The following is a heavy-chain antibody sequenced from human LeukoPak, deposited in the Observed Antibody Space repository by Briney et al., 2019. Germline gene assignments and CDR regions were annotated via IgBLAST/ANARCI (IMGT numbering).Heavy chain of an antibody. D-gene: IGHD6-19*01. Sequence: GGSLRLSCAASGFTFSSYGMHWVRQAPGKGLEWVAFIRYDGSNKYYADSVKGRFTISRDNSKNTLYLQMNSLRAEDTAVYYCAEDKAVEDYYYYGMDVWGQGTTVTVSS. J-gene: IGHJ6*02. V-gene: IGHV3-30*02. CDR1: GFTFSSYG. CDR3: AEDKAVEDYYYYGMDV. CDR2: IRYDGSNK.